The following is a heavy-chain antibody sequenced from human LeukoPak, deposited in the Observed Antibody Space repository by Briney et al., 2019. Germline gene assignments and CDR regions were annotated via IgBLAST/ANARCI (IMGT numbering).Heavy chain of an antibody. V-gene: IGHV4-4*09. J-gene: IGHJ4*02. D-gene: IGHD1-7*01. CDR3: ARSGITGTTAFDY. Sequence: SETLSLTCTASDGSISSYYWSWIRQPPGKGLEWIGYIYTSGSTNYNPSLKSRVTISVDTSKKQFSLKLSSVTAADTAVYYCARSGITGTTAFDYWGQGTLVTVSS. CDR1: DGSISSYY. CDR2: IYTSGST.